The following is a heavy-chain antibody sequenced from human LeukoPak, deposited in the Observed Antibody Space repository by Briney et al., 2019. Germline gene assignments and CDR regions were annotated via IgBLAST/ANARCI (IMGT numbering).Heavy chain of an antibody. J-gene: IGHJ5*02. Sequence: GGSLRLSCAASGFTLSSYSMNWVRQAPGKGLEWVSSISSSSSYIYYADSVKGRFTISRDNAKNSLYLQMNSLRAEDTAVYYCARGHSEGYFDWFDPWGQGTLVTVSS. CDR3: ARGHSEGYFDWFDP. D-gene: IGHD6-13*01. CDR2: ISSSSSYI. CDR1: GFTLSSYS. V-gene: IGHV3-21*01.